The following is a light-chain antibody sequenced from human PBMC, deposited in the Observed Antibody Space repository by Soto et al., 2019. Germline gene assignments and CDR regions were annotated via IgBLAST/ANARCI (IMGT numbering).Light chain of an antibody. J-gene: IGLJ1*01. Sequence: QSALTQPPSASGSPGQSVAISCTGTTSDIGGYNYVSWYQQHPGKAPKLMIYEVNKRPSGVPDRFSSSKSGNTASLTVSGLQAEDEADYYCSSHGGNSPYVFGTGTKLTVL. CDR1: TSDIGGYNY. V-gene: IGLV2-8*01. CDR3: SSHGGNSPYV. CDR2: EVN.